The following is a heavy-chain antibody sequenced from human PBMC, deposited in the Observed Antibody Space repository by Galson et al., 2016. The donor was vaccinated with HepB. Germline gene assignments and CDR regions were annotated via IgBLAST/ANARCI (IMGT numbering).Heavy chain of an antibody. CDR1: GYTFTSNG. CDR2: IKVYNDDT. D-gene: IGHD2-15*01. J-gene: IGHJ6*02. Sequence: SVKVSCKASGYTFTSNGISWVRQAPGQGLEWMGWIKVYNDDTAYAQKFQGRVTMTTDTSTTTAYMELRSLRSDDTAVYYCARSGYCSGAACYSEGLDVWGQGTTVTVSS. V-gene: IGHV1-18*01. CDR3: ARSGYCSGAACYSEGLDV.